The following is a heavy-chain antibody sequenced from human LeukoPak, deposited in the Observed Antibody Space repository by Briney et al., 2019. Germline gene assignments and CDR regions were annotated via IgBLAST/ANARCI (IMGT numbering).Heavy chain of an antibody. Sequence: GGSLRLSCAASGFTLSSYAMNWVRQAPGKGLEWVSSISSSTSYIYYADSVKGRFTISRDNAKNSLYLQMNSLRAEDTAVYYCARAWATDFDYWGQGTLVTVSS. J-gene: IGHJ4*02. CDR3: ARAWATDFDY. CDR1: GFTLSSYA. V-gene: IGHV3-21*01. CDR2: ISSSTSYI. D-gene: IGHD7-27*01.